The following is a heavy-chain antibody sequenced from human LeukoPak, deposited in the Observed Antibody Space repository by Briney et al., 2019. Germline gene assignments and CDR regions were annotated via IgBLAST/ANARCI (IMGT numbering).Heavy chain of an antibody. J-gene: IGHJ3*01. D-gene: IGHD3-22*01. CDR1: GGSMSSYY. V-gene: IGHV4-59*01. CDR3: SRVSTSGSGYYFYGFDF. Sequence: SETLSLTCTVSGGSMSSYYWSWIRQPPGPGLEWIGYVYHSGSTSYNPSLNSRVAVSVDMSKNQFSVKLHSVTAAATAIYYCSRVSTSGSGYYFYGFDFWGEGT. CDR2: VYHSGST.